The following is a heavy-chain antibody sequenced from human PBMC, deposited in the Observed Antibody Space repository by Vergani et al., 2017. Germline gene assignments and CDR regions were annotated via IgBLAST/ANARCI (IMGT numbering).Heavy chain of an antibody. J-gene: IGHJ4*02. CDR1: GYTFVNHP. Sequence: QAQLGQSGSEVKKPGDSVTLSCKTSGYTFVNHPINWVRQAPGQGLEWMGWISPYNHKTLYSQKVEGRVTMTSDTSSSTVFLELRRLTSDDTAIYYCARSQMGTNDFDLWGRGTMVTVSS. V-gene: IGHV1-18*04. D-gene: IGHD5-24*01. CDR3: ARSQMGTNDFDL. CDR2: ISPYNHKT.